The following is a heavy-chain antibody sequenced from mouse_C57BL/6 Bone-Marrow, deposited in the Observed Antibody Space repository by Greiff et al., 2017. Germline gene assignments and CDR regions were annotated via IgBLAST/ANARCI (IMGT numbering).Heavy chain of an antibody. CDR2: IYPGSGNT. J-gene: IGHJ2*01. V-gene: IGHV1-66*01. CDR3: AGSYYDYDGGYYFDY. CDR1: GYTFTSYN. Sequence: QVQLQQSGPDLVKPGASVKISCKASGYTFTSYNIHWVQQRPGQGLEWIGCIYPGSGNTKYNEKFKGKATLTADTSSSTPYLQLSSLPSEYSAVYDCAGSYYDYDGGYYFDYWGQGTTLTVSS. D-gene: IGHD2-4*01.